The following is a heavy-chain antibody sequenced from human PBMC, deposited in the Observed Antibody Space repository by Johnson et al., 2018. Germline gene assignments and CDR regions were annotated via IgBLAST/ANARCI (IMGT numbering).Heavy chain of an antibody. CDR3: AKDRSSSWYGYYFDY. CDR1: GFTFSKFG. CDR2: ISGNGVYT. D-gene: IGHD6-13*01. Sequence: VQLVESGGGLVQPGGSLRLSCAASGFTFSKFGMSWVRQAPGKGLEWVSGISGNGVYTYYADSVKGRFTISRDNSKDLLYLQMNSLRAEDTAVYYCAKDRSSSWYGYYFDYWGQETLVTVSS. V-gene: IGHV3-23*04. J-gene: IGHJ4*02.